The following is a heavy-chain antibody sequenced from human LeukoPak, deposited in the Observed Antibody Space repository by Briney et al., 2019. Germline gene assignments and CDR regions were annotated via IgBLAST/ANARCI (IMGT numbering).Heavy chain of an antibody. CDR3: AELGITMIGGV. CDR1: GFTFSSYG. CDR2: ISYDGSNK. V-gene: IGHV3-30*18. J-gene: IGHJ6*04. D-gene: IGHD3-10*02. Sequence: GGSLRLSCAASGFTFSSYGMHWARQAPGKGLEWVAVISYDGSNKYYADSVKGRFTISRDNAKNSLYLQMNSLRAEDTAVYYCAELGITMIGGVWGKGTTVTISS.